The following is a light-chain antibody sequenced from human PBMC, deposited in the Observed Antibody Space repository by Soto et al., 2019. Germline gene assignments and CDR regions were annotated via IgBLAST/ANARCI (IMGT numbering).Light chain of an antibody. CDR3: ISYAGSTNIV. V-gene: IGLV2-8*01. CDR1: RSDVGGYDY. Sequence: QSALTQPPSASGSPGQSVTISCSGTRSDVGGYDYVSWYQQHPGKAPKVLINGVTKRSSGVPDRFSGSKSGYTAYLTVSGLQAEDEADYYCISYAGSTNIVFGTGTKLTVL. J-gene: IGLJ1*01. CDR2: GVT.